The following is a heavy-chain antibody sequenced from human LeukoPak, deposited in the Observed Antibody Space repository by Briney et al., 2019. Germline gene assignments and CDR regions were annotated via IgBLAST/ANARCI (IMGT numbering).Heavy chain of an antibody. D-gene: IGHD3-9*01. CDR3: ARAQLRYFDWSLSPNHNRFDY. Sequence: GGSLRLSCAASGFTFRDYYMTWIRQSPGRGLEWVSYISNGGGTKNYAESVKGRCTISRDDAKKSLYLQMNSLRAEDTAVYYCARAQLRYFDWSLSPNHNRFDYWGQGTPFPVSS. V-gene: IGHV3-11*04. CDR1: GFTFRDYY. J-gene: IGHJ4*02. CDR2: ISNGGGTK.